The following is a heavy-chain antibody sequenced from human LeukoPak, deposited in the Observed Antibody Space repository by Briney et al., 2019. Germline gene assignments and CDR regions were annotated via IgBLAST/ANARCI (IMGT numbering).Heavy chain of an antibody. V-gene: IGHV3-23*01. D-gene: IGHD6-13*01. Sequence: GGSLRLSCAASGFTFTTYALNWVHQTPGKGLEWVSTISGSGGTTYYADSVKGRFTISRDISKNTLYLQMNSLRAEDTAVYYCARRVTAAGFDYWGQGTLVTVSS. J-gene: IGHJ4*02. CDR2: ISGSGGTT. CDR1: GFTFTTYA. CDR3: ARRVTAAGFDY.